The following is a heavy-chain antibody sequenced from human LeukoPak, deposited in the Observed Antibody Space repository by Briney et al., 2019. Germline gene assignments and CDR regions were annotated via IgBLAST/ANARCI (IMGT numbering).Heavy chain of an antibody. J-gene: IGHJ3*02. V-gene: IGHV4-59*08. CDR1: GVSMTNYY. CDR2: SHNSGET. CDR3: ARQPGGTAAFDI. D-gene: IGHD1-14*01. Sequence: SSETLSLTCTVSGVSMTNYYWSWIRQSPGEGLEWIVYSHNSGETKYNPSLKSRITISVDTSKNEISLKLSSVTAADTAVYYCARQPGGTAAFDIWGQGTTVTVSA.